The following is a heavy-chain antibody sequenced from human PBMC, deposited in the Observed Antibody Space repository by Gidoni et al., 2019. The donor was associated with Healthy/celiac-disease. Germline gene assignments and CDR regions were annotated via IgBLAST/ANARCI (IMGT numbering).Heavy chain of an antibody. J-gene: IGHJ5*02. V-gene: IGHV4-31*03. D-gene: IGHD3-9*01. CDR3: VVLHYDIFTGYPNWFDP. Sequence: QVQLQESGPGLVTPSQTLSLTCTVSGGSIRSGGYYWSWIRQHPGNGLEWIGYIYYSGSTYYKPSLKSRVTISVDKSKNQFSLKLSSVTAADTAVYYCVVLHYDIFTGYPNWFDPWGQGTLVTVSS. CDR2: IYYSGST. CDR1: GGSIRSGGYY.